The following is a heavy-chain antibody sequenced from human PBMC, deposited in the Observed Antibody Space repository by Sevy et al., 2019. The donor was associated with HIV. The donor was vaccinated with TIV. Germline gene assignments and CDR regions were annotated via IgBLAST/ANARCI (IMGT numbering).Heavy chain of an antibody. D-gene: IGHD3-16*01. Sequence: GGYLRLSCAASAFTFSSYWMTWVRQAPGKGLEWVANINQDGSEENYVDSVKGRFTIFRDNAKNSLFLQMNSLRAEDTAVYYCARTGSYADTYYYYYAMDVWGPGTTVIVSS. CDR3: ARTGSYADTYYYYYAMDV. J-gene: IGHJ6*02. CDR1: AFTFSSYW. V-gene: IGHV3-7*01. CDR2: INQDGSEE.